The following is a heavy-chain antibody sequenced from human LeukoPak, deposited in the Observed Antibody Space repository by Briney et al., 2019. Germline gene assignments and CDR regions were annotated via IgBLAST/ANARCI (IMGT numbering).Heavy chain of an antibody. D-gene: IGHD6-19*01. CDR2: INPNSGGT. V-gene: IGHV1-2*02. Sequence: GASVKVSCKASGYTFTGYYMHWVRQAPGQGLEWMGWINPNSGGTNYAQKFQGRVTMTRDTSISTAYMELSRLRSEDTAVYYCARDESSGWYAPDYWGQGTLVTVSS. CDR3: ARDESSGWYAPDY. J-gene: IGHJ4*02. CDR1: GYTFTGYY.